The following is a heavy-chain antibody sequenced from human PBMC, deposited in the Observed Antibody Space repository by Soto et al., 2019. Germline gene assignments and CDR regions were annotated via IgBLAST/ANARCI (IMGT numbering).Heavy chain of an antibody. CDR3: ARERRITIFGVVIINPLDP. Sequence: SVKVSCKASGGTFSGYAIRWVRQAPGQGLEWMGGIIRIFGTANYAQKYQGRVTITADESTSTAYMELSSLRSEDTAVYYCARERRITIFGVVIINPLDPWGQGTLVTVSS. D-gene: IGHD3-3*01. CDR1: GGTFSGYA. V-gene: IGHV1-69*13. J-gene: IGHJ5*02. CDR2: IIRIFGTA.